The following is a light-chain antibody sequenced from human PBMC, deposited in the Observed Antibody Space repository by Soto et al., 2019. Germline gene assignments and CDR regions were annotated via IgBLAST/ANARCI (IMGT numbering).Light chain of an antibody. V-gene: IGKV1-5*03. CDR2: KAS. CDR3: QQYNRFSST. J-gene: IGKJ1*01. Sequence: DIQMTQSPSTLSASVGDRVTITCRASQSIDKWLAWYQQKPGKAPKLLIYKASLLQSGVPSRFSGTGPGTEFTLTISSPQPDYVGSSFCQQYNRFSSTFGHGTKVEIK. CDR1: QSIDKW.